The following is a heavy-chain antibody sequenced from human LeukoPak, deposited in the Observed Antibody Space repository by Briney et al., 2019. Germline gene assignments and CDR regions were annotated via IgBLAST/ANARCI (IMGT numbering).Heavy chain of an antibody. D-gene: IGHD3-10*01. J-gene: IGHJ6*02. CDR2: ISAYNGNT. V-gene: IGHV1-18*01. CDR1: GYTFTSYG. CDR3: ARDSPGISDVNYYYGMDV. Sequence: GASVKVSCKASGYTFTSYGISWVRQAPGQGLEWMGWISAYNGNTNYAQKLQGRATMTTDTSTSTAYMELRSLRSDDTAVYYCARDSPGISDVNYYYGMDVWGQGTTVTVSS.